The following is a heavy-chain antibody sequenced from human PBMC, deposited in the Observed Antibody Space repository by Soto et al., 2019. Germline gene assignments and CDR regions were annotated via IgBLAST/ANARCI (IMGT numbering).Heavy chain of an antibody. D-gene: IGHD3-16*01. Sequence: EVQLLESGGGLVQPGGSLRLSCAASGYTFSNYAMSWVRQAPGKGLQWVSTIFGSGAPTHYADSVKGRFAISRDNSNNTLFLQINSLKDEDTAVYYCTREASTWGFAFDLWGQGTRVAVSS. J-gene: IGHJ3*01. V-gene: IGHV3-23*01. CDR2: IFGSGAPT. CDR1: GYTFSNYA. CDR3: TREASTWGFAFDL.